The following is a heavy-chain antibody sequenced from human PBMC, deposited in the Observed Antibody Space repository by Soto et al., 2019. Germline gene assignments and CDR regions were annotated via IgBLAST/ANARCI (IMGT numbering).Heavy chain of an antibody. J-gene: IGHJ5*02. CDR1: GGSISSGGYY. Sequence: SETLSLTCTVSGGSISSGGYYWSWIRQHPGKGLEWIGYIYYSGSTYYNPSLKSRVTMSVDTSKNTLYLQMNSLRAEDTAVYYCAKPPRRIQLWATESWGQGTLVTVSS. D-gene: IGHD5-18*01. CDR2: IYYSGST. CDR3: AKPPRRIQLWATES. V-gene: IGHV4-31*03.